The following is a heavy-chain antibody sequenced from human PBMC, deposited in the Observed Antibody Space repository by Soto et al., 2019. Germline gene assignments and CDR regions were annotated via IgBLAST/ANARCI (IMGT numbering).Heavy chain of an antibody. CDR3: ARHRLANWLDP. Sequence: PSETLSLTCAVSGGPISRYYWSWIRQPPGKGLEWIGYIYYSGSTNYNPSLKSRVTISVDTSTHQFSLKLSSVTAADTAVEDCARHRLANWLDPWGQGTLVTVSS. V-gene: IGHV4-59*01. J-gene: IGHJ5*02. CDR1: GGPISRYY. D-gene: IGHD3-9*01. CDR2: IYYSGST.